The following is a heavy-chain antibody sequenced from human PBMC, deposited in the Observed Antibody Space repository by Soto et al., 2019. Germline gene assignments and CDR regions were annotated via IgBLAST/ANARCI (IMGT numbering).Heavy chain of an antibody. CDR2: IRSKPFGGTT. CDR3: SRIKQYHGYAVLDF. Sequence: EVQVLESGGGLVQPGGSLRLSCTGSGFSFGDYAMSWFRQAPGKGLEWVGFIRSKPFGGTTAYAASVQGRFMISRDDSKSNGYLQMSSLKTEDTAVYFCSRIKQYHGYAVLDFWGQGTSVTVSS. V-gene: IGHV3-49*03. CDR1: GFSFGDYA. J-gene: IGHJ4*02. D-gene: IGHD5-12*01.